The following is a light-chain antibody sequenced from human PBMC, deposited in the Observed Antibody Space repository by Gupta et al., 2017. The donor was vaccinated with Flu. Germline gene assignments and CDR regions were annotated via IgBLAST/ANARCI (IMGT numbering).Light chain of an antibody. CDR2: KAS. J-gene: IGKJ1*01. V-gene: IGKV1-5*03. CDR1: QSISIW. Sequence: IRMTQSPSTLSASVGDRVALTCRASQSISIWLAWYQQKPGQAPKLLMYKASTLESGVPSRFSGSGSGTEFTLTISNLQPDDFATYFCQQYKSVPWTFGQGTKLEIK. CDR3: QQYKSVPWT.